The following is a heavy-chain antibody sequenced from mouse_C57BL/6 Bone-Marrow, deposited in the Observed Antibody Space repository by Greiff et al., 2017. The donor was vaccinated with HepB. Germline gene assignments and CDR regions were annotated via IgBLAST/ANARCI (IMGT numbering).Heavy chain of an antibody. J-gene: IGHJ4*01. Sequence: QVQLQQPGAELVMPGASVKLSCKASGYTFTSYWMHWVKQRPGQGLEWIGEIDPSDSYTNYNQKFKGKSTLTVDKSSSTAYMQLSSLTSEDSAVYYCARRGYDGYYGAMDYWGQGTSVTVSS. CDR2: IDPSDSYT. CDR3: ARRGYDGYYGAMDY. CDR1: GYTFTSYW. V-gene: IGHV1-69*01. D-gene: IGHD2-3*01.